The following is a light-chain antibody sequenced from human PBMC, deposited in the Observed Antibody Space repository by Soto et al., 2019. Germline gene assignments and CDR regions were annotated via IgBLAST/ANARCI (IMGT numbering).Light chain of an antibody. CDR1: QSVSSN. CDR2: GAS. V-gene: IGKV3-15*01. CDR3: QQYNNWPRT. Sequence: EIVMTQSPVTLSVSPGERATLSCRASQSVSSNLAWYQQEPGQAPRLLIYGASTRATGIPARFSGSRSGTEFTLTISSLQSEDFAVYYCQQYNNWPRTFGQWTKVEI. J-gene: IGKJ1*01.